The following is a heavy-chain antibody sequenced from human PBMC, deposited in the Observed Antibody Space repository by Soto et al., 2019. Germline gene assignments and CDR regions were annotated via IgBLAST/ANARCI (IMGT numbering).Heavy chain of an antibody. CDR3: ATERSGYYLYFDY. J-gene: IGHJ4*02. V-gene: IGHV3-48*02. CDR1: GFTFNDYS. CDR2: ISSSSSII. D-gene: IGHD3-3*01. Sequence: GGSLRLSCAASGFTFNDYSMNWVRQAPGKGLEWVAKISSSSSIIYYADSVKGRFTISRQNAKNSLYLRMNSLRDEDTAVYYCATERSGYYLYFDYWGQGALVTVSS.